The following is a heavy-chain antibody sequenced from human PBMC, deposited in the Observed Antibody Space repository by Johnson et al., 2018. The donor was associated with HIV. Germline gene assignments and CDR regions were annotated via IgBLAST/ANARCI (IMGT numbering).Heavy chain of an antibody. CDR3: ARERGGRHTFDI. D-gene: IGHD2-21*01. CDR2: IYSGGNT. J-gene: IGHJ3*02. CDR1: GFAVSKNY. V-gene: IGHV3-66*01. Sequence: VQLVESGGGLVQPGRSLRLSCAASGFAVSKNYLTWVRQAPGKGLEWVSIIYSGGNTYYADSVKGRFTISRDNSKNSLFLQMNSLRAEDTAVYYCARERGGRHTFDIWGQGTMVAVSS.